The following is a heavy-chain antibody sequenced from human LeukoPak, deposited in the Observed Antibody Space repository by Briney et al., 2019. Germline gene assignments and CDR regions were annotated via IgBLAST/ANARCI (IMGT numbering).Heavy chain of an antibody. CDR2: IKQDGSEK. V-gene: IGHV3-7*05. CDR3: ARPMNDLAGDTFDY. D-gene: IGHD1-1*01. J-gene: IGHJ4*02. Sequence: KPGGSLRLSCAASGFTFSSYWMSWVRQAPGKGLEGVANIKQDGSEKYYVDSVKGRFTISRDNAKNSLYLQMNSLRAEDTAVYYCARPMNDLAGDTFDYWGQGTLVTVSS. CDR1: GFTFSSYW.